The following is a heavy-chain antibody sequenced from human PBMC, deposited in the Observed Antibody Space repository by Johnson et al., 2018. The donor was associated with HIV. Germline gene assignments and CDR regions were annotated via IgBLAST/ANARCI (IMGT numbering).Heavy chain of an antibody. Sequence: QVQLVESGGGVVQPGRFLRLSCAASGFSFSGYGMHWVRQAPGKGLEWVAVIWYDGSNKYYADSVRGRFTISRDNSKNTLFLQMNSLRAEDTAVYYCAKERYMGSTTLADAFDMWGQGTMVTVSS. D-gene: IGHD1-26*01. V-gene: IGHV3-33*06. J-gene: IGHJ3*02. CDR2: IWYDGSNK. CDR1: GFSFSGYG. CDR3: AKERYMGSTTLADAFDM.